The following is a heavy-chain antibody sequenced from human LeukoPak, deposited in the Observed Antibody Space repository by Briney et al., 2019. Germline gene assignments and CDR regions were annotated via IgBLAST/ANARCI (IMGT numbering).Heavy chain of an antibody. CDR3: AKHVLLWFGELSYFDY. CDR1: GFTSRFSFSDYY. J-gene: IGHJ4*02. V-gene: IGHV3-23*01. CDR2: ISGSGGST. Sequence: PGGSLRLSCAASGFTSRFSFSDYYMSWVRQAPGKGLEWVSAISGSGGSTYYADSVKGRFTISRDNSKNTLYLQMNSLRAEDTAVYYCAKHVLLWFGELSYFDYWGQGTLVTVSS. D-gene: IGHD3-10*01.